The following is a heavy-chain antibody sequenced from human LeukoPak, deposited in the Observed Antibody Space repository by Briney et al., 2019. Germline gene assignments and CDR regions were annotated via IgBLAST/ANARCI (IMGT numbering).Heavy chain of an antibody. Sequence: PXXTLSXXCAVYGGSFSGYYWSWIRQPPGKGLEWIGEINHSGSTNYNPSLTSRVTISVDTSKNQFSLKLSSVTAADTAVYYCASSVGMTDAFDIWGQGTMVTVSS. J-gene: IGHJ3*02. CDR1: GGSFSGYY. CDR3: ASSVGMTDAFDI. V-gene: IGHV4-34*01. CDR2: INHSGST. D-gene: IGHD1-26*01.